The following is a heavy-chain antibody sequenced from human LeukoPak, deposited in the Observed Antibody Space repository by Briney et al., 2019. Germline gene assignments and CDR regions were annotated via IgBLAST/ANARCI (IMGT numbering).Heavy chain of an antibody. Sequence: GGSLRLSCAASGFTFSSSWMTWVRQAPGKGLEWVANVKEDGSERNYVDSVKGRFIISRDNAKNSVYLQTNSLRAEDTAVYYCVRDRGLSSWGQGTLVTVSS. J-gene: IGHJ4*02. CDR2: VKEDGSER. CDR1: GFTFSSSW. D-gene: IGHD4/OR15-4a*01. V-gene: IGHV3-7*01. CDR3: VRDRGLSS.